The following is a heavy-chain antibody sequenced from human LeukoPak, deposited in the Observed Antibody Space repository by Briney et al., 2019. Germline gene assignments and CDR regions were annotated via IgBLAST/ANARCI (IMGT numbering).Heavy chain of an antibody. V-gene: IGHV1-8*01. CDR2: MNPNGGNT. CDR1: VYTFTIYD. D-gene: IGHD3-10*01. Sequence: ASVTVSFKASVYTFTIYDINWVRQATGQGREWMGWMNPNGGNTGYAQKFQGRVTMTRDNSISTAYMELSSLRFEDTAVYYCVRAMIRGVQGPWGQGTPVTVSS. J-gene: IGHJ5*02. CDR3: VRAMIRGVQGP.